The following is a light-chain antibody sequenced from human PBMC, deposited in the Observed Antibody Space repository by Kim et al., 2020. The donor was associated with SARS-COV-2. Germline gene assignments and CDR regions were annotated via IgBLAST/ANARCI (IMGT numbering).Light chain of an antibody. J-gene: IGLJ2*01. CDR3: QAWDSSTAV. V-gene: IGLV3-1*01. CDR2: QDS. Sequence: SYKLTQPPSVSVSPGQTASITCSGDKLGEKYACWYQQKPGQSPVLVIYQDSKRTSGIPERFSGSNSGNTATLTISGTQAMDEADYYCQAWDSSTAVFGGGTKLTVL. CDR1: KLGEKY.